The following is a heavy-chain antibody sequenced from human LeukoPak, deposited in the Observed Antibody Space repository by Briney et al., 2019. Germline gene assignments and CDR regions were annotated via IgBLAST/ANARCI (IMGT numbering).Heavy chain of an antibody. J-gene: IGHJ4*02. CDR1: GFTVSSNY. V-gene: IGHV3-66*02. Sequence: QTGGSLRLSCAASGFTVSSNYMSWVRQAPGKGLEWVSVIYSGGSTYYADSVKGRFTISRDNSKNTLYLQMSRLRAEDTAVYYCARPRRQYGLGLGYWGQRTLVTVSS. D-gene: IGHD4-11*01. CDR2: IYSGGST. CDR3: ARPRRQYGLGLGY.